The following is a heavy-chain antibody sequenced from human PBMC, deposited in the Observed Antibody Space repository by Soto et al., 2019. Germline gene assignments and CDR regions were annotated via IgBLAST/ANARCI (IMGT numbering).Heavy chain of an antibody. D-gene: IGHD2-2*01. J-gene: IGHJ6*02. CDR2: IIPIPGTA. CDR1: GGTFSSYA. Sequence: QVQLVRSGAEVKKPGSSVKVSCKASGGTFSSYAISWVRQAPGQGLEWMGRIIPIPGTANYAQKFQGRVTITADESTSTAYMELSSLRSEDTAVYYCARSQGSSTSLEIYYYYYYGMDVWGQGTTVTVSS. V-gene: IGHV1-69*11. CDR3: ARSQGSSTSLEIYYYYYYGMDV.